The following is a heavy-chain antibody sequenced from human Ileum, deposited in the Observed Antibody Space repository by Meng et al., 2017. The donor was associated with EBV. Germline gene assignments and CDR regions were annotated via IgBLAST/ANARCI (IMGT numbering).Heavy chain of an antibody. J-gene: IGHJ4*02. CDR2: IYNSGST. CDR1: GGSVSSGGNY. D-gene: IGHD6-19*01. CDR3: ARDGYSSGSD. V-gene: IGHV4-61*08. Sequence: QVQLKEAGPGLVKPSETLSLPCRCSGGSVSSGGNYWSWIRQPPGKGLEWIGYIYNSGSTNYNPSLKSRVTISVDTSKNQFSLKLSSVTAADTAVYYCARDGYSSGSDWGQGTLVTVSS.